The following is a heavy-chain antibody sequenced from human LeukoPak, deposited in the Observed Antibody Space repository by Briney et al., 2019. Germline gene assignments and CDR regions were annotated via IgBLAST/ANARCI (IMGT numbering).Heavy chain of an antibody. CDR1: GGSISSGSYY. J-gene: IGHJ4*02. D-gene: IGHD6-6*01. Sequence: SETLSLTCTVSGGSISSGSYYWTWIRQPPGKGLEWIVSLYYSGSTNYNPSLKSRVTISVDTSKNQFSLKLSSVTAADTAVYYCARRHVEYSSSSDPYYFDYWGQGTLVTVSS. CDR2: LYYSGST. CDR3: ARRHVEYSSSSDPYYFDY. V-gene: IGHV4-61*01.